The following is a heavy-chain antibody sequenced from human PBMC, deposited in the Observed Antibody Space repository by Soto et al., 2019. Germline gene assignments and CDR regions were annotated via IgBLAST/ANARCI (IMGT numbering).Heavy chain of an antibody. Sequence: PSETLSLTCTVSGGSISSGGYYWSWIRQHPGKGLEWIGYIYYSGSTYYNPSLKSRVTISVDTSKNQFSLKLSSVTAADTAVYYCARGRSGFKNEYYFDYWGQGTLVTVSS. D-gene: IGHD3-3*01. CDR3: ARGRSGFKNEYYFDY. V-gene: IGHV4-31*03. CDR1: GGSISSGGYY. J-gene: IGHJ4*02. CDR2: IYYSGST.